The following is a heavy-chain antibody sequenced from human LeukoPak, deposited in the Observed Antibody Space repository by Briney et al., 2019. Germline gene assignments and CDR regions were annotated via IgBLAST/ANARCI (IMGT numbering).Heavy chain of an antibody. CDR3: ARDGSSGWYRGWFDP. V-gene: IGHV3-48*03. CDR2: ISSSGSTI. J-gene: IGHJ5*02. D-gene: IGHD6-19*01. CDR1: GFTFSSYE. Sequence: PRGSLRLSCAASGFTFSSYEMNWVRQAPGKGLECVSYISSSGSTIYYADSVKGRFTNSRDNAKNSLYLQMNSLRPEDTAIYYCARDGSSGWYRGWFDPWGQGTLVTVSS.